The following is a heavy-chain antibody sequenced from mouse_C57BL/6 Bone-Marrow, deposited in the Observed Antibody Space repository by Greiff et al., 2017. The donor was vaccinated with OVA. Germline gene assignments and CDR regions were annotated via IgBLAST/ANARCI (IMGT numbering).Heavy chain of an antibody. CDR1: GYTFTSYW. J-gene: IGHJ4*01. V-gene: IGHV1-69*01. CDR3: AIIYDGYSLYAMDY. Sequence: VQLQQPGAELVMPGASVKLSCKASGYTFTSYWMHWVKQRPGQGLEWIGEIDPSDSYTNYNQKFKGKSTLTVDKSSSTAYMQLSSLTSEDSAVYYCAIIYDGYSLYAMDYWGQGTSVTVSS. CDR2: IDPSDSYT. D-gene: IGHD2-3*01.